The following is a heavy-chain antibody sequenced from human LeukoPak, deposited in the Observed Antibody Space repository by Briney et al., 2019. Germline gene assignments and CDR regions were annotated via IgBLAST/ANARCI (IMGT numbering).Heavy chain of an antibody. Sequence: SETLSLTCTVSGGSISSGSYYWSWIRQPPGKGLEWIGYIYYSGSTYYNPSLKSRVTISVDTSKNQFSLKLSSVTAADTAVYYCARERADYGDSDWGQGTLVTVSS. V-gene: IGHV4-30-4*01. CDR1: GGSISSGSYY. CDR2: IYYSGST. J-gene: IGHJ4*02. D-gene: IGHD4-17*01. CDR3: ARERADYGDSD.